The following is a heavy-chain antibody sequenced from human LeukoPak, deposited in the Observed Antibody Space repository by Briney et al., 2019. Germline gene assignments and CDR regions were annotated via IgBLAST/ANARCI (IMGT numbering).Heavy chain of an antibody. CDR3: ARGTGIAAAVTSLFQY. J-gene: IGHJ1*01. CDR1: GYTFTSYY. V-gene: IGHV1-46*01. CDR2: INTSGGST. D-gene: IGHD6-13*01. Sequence: ASVRVSCTASGYTFTSYYMHWVRQAPGQGLEWMGVINTSGGSTSYAQKFQGRVTMTRDKSTSTIYMELSSLRSEDTAVYYCARGTGIAAAVTSLFQYWGQGTLVTVSS.